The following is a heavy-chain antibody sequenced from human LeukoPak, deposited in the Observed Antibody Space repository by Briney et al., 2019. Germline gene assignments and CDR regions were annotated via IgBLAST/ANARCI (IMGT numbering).Heavy chain of an antibody. CDR3: ARGGGAFCGGDCYRNFDY. CDR1: GVTVSRDY. Sequence: GGSLRLSCAASGVTVSRDYMSWVRRAPGKGLEWVSVIYSSGSTYYAGSVKGRFTISRDESKNTLSLQMNSLRDEDTAVYYCARGGGAFCGGDCYRNFDYWGPGTLVTVSS. CDR2: IYSSGST. D-gene: IGHD2-21*02. V-gene: IGHV3-66*02. J-gene: IGHJ4*02.